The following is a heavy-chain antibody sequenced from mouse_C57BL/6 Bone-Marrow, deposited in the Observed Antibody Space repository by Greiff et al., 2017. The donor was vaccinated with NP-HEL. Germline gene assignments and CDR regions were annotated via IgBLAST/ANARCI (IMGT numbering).Heavy chain of an antibody. CDR3: ARPYYGSSHFFDY. CDR1: GYTFTDYN. CDR2: INPNNGGT. D-gene: IGHD1-1*01. Sequence: EVQLQQSGPELVKPGASVKIPCKASGYTFTDYNMDWVKQSHGKSLEWIGDINPNNGGTIYNQKFKGKSTLTVDKSSSTAYIELRSLTSEDTAFYSCARPYYGSSHFFDYWGQGTTLTVSS. V-gene: IGHV1-18*01. J-gene: IGHJ2*01.